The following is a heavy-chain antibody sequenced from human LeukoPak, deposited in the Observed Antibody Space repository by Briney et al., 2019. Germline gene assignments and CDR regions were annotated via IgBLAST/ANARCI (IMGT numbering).Heavy chain of an antibody. CDR3: ARMLGYCTNGVCYSGWFDP. V-gene: IGHV3-74*01. J-gene: IGHJ5*02. CDR2: INSDGSGR. D-gene: IGHD2-8*01. CDR1: GFTFSSYW. Sequence: WRSLRLSCAASGFTFSSYWMHWVRQAPGKGLVWVSRINSDGSGRVYADSVKGRYTISRDNAKNTLYLQMNSLRAEDTAVYYCARMLGYCTNGVCYSGWFDPWGQGTLVTVSS.